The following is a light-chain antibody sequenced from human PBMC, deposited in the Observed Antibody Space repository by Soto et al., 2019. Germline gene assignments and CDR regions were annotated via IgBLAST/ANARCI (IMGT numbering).Light chain of an antibody. CDR1: QSISTW. CDR3: QQTYRCPRS. J-gene: IGKJ3*01. Sequence: DIQMTQSPSSVSASIGDRVTITCRSSQSISTWLAWYQQKPGKAPKLLIYTASSLQSGVPSRFSGSGSWTDFTLTISNLQPEDFATYYCQQTYRCPRSFGPGTKVDI. CDR2: TAS. V-gene: IGKV1D-12*01.